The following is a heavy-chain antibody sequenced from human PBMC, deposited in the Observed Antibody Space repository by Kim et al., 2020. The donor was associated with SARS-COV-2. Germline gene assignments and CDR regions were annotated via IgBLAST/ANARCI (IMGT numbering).Heavy chain of an antibody. D-gene: IGHD1-26*01. Sequence: GESLKISCKGSGYSFTSYWISWVRQMPGKGLEWMGRIDPSDSYINYSPSFQGHVTISADKSISTVYLQWSSLKASDTAMYYCARRGGGKYNWFDPWGQGTLVTVSS. J-gene: IGHJ5*02. CDR3: ARRGGGKYNWFDP. CDR2: IDPSDSYI. V-gene: IGHV5-10-1*01. CDR1: GYSFTSYW.